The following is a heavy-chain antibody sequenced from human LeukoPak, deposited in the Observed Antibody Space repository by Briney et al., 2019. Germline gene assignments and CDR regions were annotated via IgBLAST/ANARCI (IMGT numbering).Heavy chain of an antibody. D-gene: IGHD3-10*01. CDR2: ISYDGSNK. V-gene: IGHV3-30-3*01. Sequence: GGSLRLSCAASGFTFSSYAMHWVRQAPGKGLEWVAVISYDGSNKYYADSVKGRFTISRDNTKNTLYLQMNSLRAEDTAVYYCARVMGTMVRGSFDYWGQGTLVTVSS. CDR3: ARVMGTMVRGSFDY. CDR1: GFTFSSYA. J-gene: IGHJ4*02.